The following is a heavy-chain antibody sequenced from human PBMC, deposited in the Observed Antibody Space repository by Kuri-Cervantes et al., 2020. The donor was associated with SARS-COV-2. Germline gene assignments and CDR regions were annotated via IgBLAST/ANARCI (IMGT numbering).Heavy chain of an antibody. D-gene: IGHD3-22*01. CDR1: GGSISSGSYY. J-gene: IGHJ4*02. V-gene: IGHV4-61*02. CDR2: IYTSGST. CDR3: VSGGSSGYFNY. Sequence: SETLSLTCTVSGGSISSGSYYWSWIRQPAGKGLEWIGRIYTSGSTNYNPSLKSRVTISVDTSKNRFSLKLSSVTAADTAVYYCVSGGSSGYFNYWGQGTLVTVSS.